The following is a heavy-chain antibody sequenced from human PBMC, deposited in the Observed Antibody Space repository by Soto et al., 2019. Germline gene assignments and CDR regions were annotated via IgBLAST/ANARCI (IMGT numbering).Heavy chain of an antibody. D-gene: IGHD6-19*01. J-gene: IGHJ4*02. V-gene: IGHV3-53*04. CDR1: GFTVSSNY. Sequence: EVQLVESGGGLVQPGGSLRLSCAASGFTVSSNYMSWVRQAPGKGLEWVSVIYSGGSTYYADSVKGRFTISRHNSKNTLYLHMNSLRAEDPAVYYCARDRSGWYDYWGQGTLVTVSS. CDR2: IYSGGST. CDR3: ARDRSGWYDY.